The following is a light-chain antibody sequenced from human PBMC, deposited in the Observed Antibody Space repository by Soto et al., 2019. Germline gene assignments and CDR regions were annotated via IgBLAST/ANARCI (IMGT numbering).Light chain of an antibody. CDR1: QSVSSSY. Sequence: EIVLTQSPGTLSLSPGERATISCRASQSVSSSYLAWYQQKPGQGPRLLIYGASSRATGIPDRFSGSGSGTDFTLTTSRLEPEDFAVYYCQQYGSSPRTFGQGTKVDIK. J-gene: IGKJ1*01. CDR3: QQYGSSPRT. CDR2: GAS. V-gene: IGKV3-20*01.